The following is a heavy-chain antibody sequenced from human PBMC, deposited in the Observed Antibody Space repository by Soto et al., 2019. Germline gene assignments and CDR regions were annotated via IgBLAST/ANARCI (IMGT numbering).Heavy chain of an antibody. V-gene: IGHV3-23*01. CDR2: ISGSGGST. D-gene: IGHD3-3*01. CDR1: GFTFSSYA. Sequence: EVQLLESGGGLVQPGGSLRLSCAASGFTFSSYAMSWVRQAPGKGLEWVSAISGSGGSTYYADSVKGRFTISRDNSKNTLYMQMNSLRDEDTAVYYCAKDGTVVFRFLVRYGMDVWGQGTTVTVSS. CDR3: AKDGTVVFRFLVRYGMDV. J-gene: IGHJ6*02.